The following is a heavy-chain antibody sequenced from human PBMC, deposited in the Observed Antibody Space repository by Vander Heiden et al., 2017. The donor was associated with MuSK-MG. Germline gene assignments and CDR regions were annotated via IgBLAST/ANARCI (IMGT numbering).Heavy chain of an antibody. J-gene: IGHJ4*02. CDR1: GGTFSSYA. Sequence: QVQLVQSGAEVKKPGSSVKVSCKASGGTFSSYAISWVRQAPGQGLEWMGGIIPILGIANYAQKFQGRVTITADESTSTAYMELSSLRSEDTAVYYCARYLPIIAAAGTWGFDYWGQGTLVTVSS. CDR2: IIPILGIA. V-gene: IGHV1-69*04. CDR3: ARYLPIIAAAGTWGFDY. D-gene: IGHD6-13*01.